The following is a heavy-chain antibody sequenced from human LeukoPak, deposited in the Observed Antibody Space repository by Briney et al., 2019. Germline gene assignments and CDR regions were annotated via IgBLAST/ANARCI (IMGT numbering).Heavy chain of an antibody. V-gene: IGHV1-8*01. CDR1: GYTFTSYD. CDR2: MNPNSGNT. CDR3: ARVKGIAAAGFLFDY. J-gene: IGHJ4*02. Sequence: ASVNVSCKASGYTFTSYDINWVRQATGQGLEWMGWMNPNSGNTGYAQKFQGRVTMTRNTSISTAYMELSSLRSEDTAVYYCARVKGIAAAGFLFDYWGQGTLVTVSS. D-gene: IGHD6-13*01.